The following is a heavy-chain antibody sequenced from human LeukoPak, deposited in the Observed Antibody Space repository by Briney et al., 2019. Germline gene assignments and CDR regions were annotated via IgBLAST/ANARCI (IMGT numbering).Heavy chain of an antibody. Sequence: SQTLSLTCTVSGGSISSGNYYWSWIRQPAGKGLEWIGRIYTSGSTNYSPSLKSRVTISVDTSKNQLSLKLSSVTAADSAVYYCARARTGFDLWGQGALVTVSP. CDR3: ARARTGFDL. J-gene: IGHJ5*02. D-gene: IGHD1-1*01. CDR2: IYTSGST. CDR1: GGSISSGNYY. V-gene: IGHV4-61*02.